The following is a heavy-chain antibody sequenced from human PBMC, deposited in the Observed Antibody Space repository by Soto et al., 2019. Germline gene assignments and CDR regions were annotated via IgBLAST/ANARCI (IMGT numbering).Heavy chain of an antibody. Sequence: SETLSLTCTVSGGSISSSSYYLGWIRQPPGKGLEWIGSIYYSGSTYYNPSLKSRVTISVDTSKNQFSLKLSSVTAADTAVYYCARSGIAVADLDYWGQGTLVTVSS. CDR1: GGSISSSSYY. CDR2: IYYSGST. J-gene: IGHJ4*02. D-gene: IGHD6-19*01. V-gene: IGHV4-39*01. CDR3: ARSGIAVADLDY.